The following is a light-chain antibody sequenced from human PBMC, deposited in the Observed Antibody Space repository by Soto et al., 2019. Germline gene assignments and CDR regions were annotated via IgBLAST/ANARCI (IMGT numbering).Light chain of an antibody. CDR3: QQYYTTPFT. Sequence: DIVMTQSPDSLAVSLGERATINCKSSQSVLYSSNNENYLGWYQQKPGHPPKLLIYWASTRESGVPDRFSGSGSGTDFTLTISSLQAEDVAVYYCQQYYTTPFTFGPGTKVDIK. CDR2: WAS. CDR1: QSVLYSSNNENY. V-gene: IGKV4-1*01. J-gene: IGKJ3*01.